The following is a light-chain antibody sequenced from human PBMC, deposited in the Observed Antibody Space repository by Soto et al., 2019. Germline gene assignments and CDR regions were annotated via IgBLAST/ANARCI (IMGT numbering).Light chain of an antibody. Sequence: DIQMTQSPSSLSASVGDRVTITCRASQTISGYLNWYQQKPGKAPELLIYAASSLQSGVPSRFSGSGSGTEFTLTISSLQPEDFATYYCQQSYSTPRTFGQGTKVDIK. J-gene: IGKJ1*01. V-gene: IGKV1-39*01. CDR3: QQSYSTPRT. CDR2: AAS. CDR1: QTISGY.